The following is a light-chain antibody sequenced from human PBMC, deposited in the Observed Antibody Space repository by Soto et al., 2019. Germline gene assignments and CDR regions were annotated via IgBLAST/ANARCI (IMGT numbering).Light chain of an antibody. CDR3: QTWGTGIPPVV. V-gene: IGLV4-69*01. CDR1: SGHSSYA. CDR2: LNSDGSH. Sequence: QPVLTQSPSASASLGASVKLTCTLSSGHSSYAIAWHQQQPEKGPRYLMKLNSDGSHSKGDGIPDRFSGSSSGAECYLTISSLQSEDEADYYCQTWGTGIPPVVFGGGTKLTVL. J-gene: IGLJ2*01.